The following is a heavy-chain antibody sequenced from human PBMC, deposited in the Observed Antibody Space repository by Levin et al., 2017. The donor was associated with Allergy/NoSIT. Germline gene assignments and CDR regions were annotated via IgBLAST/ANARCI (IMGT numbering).Heavy chain of an antibody. J-gene: IGHJ4*02. CDR3: ARDGYCSGGSCYSGVDY. CDR1: GGTFSSYA. V-gene: IGHV1-69*13. D-gene: IGHD2-15*01. CDR2: IIPIFGTA. Sequence: SVKVSCKASGGTFSSYAISWVRQAPGQGLEWMGGIIPIFGTANYAQKFQGRVTITADESTSTAYMELSSLRSEDTAVYYCARDGYCSGGSCYSGVDYWGQGTLVTVSS.